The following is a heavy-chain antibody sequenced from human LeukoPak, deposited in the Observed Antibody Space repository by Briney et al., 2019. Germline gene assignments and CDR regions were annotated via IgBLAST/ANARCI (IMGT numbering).Heavy chain of an antibody. CDR3: ARGTSYRWQQLASFDS. D-gene: IGHD6-13*01. J-gene: IGHJ4*02. Sequence: PSETLSLTCTVSGGSISSGSYYWSWIRQPPGKEPEWIGYIYYSGGTNYKPSLNSRVTISLDTSKNQFSLKLTSVTAADTAVYYCARGTSYRWQQLASFDSWGQGTLVTVSS. V-gene: IGHV4-61*01. CDR1: GGSISSGSYY. CDR2: IYYSGGT.